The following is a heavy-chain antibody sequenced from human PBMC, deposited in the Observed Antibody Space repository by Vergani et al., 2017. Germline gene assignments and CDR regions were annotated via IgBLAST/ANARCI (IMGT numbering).Heavy chain of an antibody. V-gene: IGHV3-30*02. CDR2: IHYDGSHE. Sequence: QVQLVESGGGVVQPGRSLRLSCAASGFSFSSFGFHWVRQAPGKGLEWVAFIHYDGSHEYYIDSVKGRFTISRDNSKNTLILQMNGLRAEDTAVYYCATTPPFYCGGDCYPDYWGQGTLVTVSS. D-gene: IGHD2-21*02. CDR3: ATTPPFYCGGDCYPDY. J-gene: IGHJ4*02. CDR1: GFSFSSFG.